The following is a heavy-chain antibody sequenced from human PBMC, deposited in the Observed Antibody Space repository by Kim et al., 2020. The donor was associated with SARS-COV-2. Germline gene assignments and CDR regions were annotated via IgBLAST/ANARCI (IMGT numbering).Heavy chain of an antibody. V-gene: IGHV3-23*01. CDR3: AKDRPLDGEGLARQTKNDY. Sequence: GGSLRLSCAASGFTFSSYAMSWVRQAPGKGLEWVSAISGSGGSTYYADSVKGRFTISRDNSKNTLYLQMNSLRAEDTAVYYCAKDRPLDGEGLARQTKNDYWGQGTLVTVSS. J-gene: IGHJ4*02. D-gene: IGHD3-10*01. CDR2: ISGSGGST. CDR1: GFTFSSYA.